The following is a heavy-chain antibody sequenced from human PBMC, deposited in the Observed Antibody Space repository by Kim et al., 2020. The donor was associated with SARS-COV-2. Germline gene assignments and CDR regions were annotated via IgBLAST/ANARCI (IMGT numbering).Heavy chain of an antibody. Sequence: QKLRGRVTITRDTSASTAFMELSSLTSEDTAIYYCARDGTTRNGGYYFDYWGQGALVTVSS. CDR3: ARDGTTRNGGYYFDY. V-gene: IGHV1-3*01. D-gene: IGHD1-1*01. J-gene: IGHJ4*01.